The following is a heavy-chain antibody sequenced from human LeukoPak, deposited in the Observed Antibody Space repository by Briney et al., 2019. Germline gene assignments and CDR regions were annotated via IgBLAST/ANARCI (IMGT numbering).Heavy chain of an antibody. J-gene: IGHJ6*02. CDR2: INHSGST. D-gene: IGHD6-13*01. V-gene: IGHV4-34*01. CDR1: GGSFSGYY. CDR3: ARRADIAAAGTDYYYGMDV. Sequence: PSETLSLTCAVYGGSFSGYYWSWIRQPPGKGLEWIGEINHSGSTNYNPSLKSRVTISVDTSKNQFSLKLSSVTAADTAVYYCARRADIAAAGTDYYYGMDVWGQGTTVTVSS.